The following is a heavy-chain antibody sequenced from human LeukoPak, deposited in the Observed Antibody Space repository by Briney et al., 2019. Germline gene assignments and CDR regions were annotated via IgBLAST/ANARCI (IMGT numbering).Heavy chain of an antibody. Sequence: PSETLSLTCTVSGGSISSYYWSWIRQPPGKGLEWIGYIYYSGSTNYNPSLKSRVTISVDTSKNQFSLKLSSVTAADTAVYYCARVGTVSYYYYYMDVWGKGTTVTVSS. CDR3: ARVGTVSYYYYYMDV. V-gene: IGHV4-59*01. D-gene: IGHD4-11*01. J-gene: IGHJ6*03. CDR1: GGSISSYY. CDR2: IYYSGST.